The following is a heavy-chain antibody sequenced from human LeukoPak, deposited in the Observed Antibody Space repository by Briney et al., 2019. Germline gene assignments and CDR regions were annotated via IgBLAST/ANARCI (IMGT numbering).Heavy chain of an antibody. CDR2: IYYSGST. CDR1: DGSISSSSYY. J-gene: IGHJ4*02. V-gene: IGHV4-39*07. CDR3: ARDQGRWLVHTFDY. D-gene: IGHD6-19*01. Sequence: SETLSLTCTVSDGSISSSSYYWGWIRQPPGKGLEWIGNIYYSGSTYYNPSLKSRVTISVDTSKNQFSLKLSSVTAADTAVYYCARDQGRWLVHTFDYWGQGTLVTVSS.